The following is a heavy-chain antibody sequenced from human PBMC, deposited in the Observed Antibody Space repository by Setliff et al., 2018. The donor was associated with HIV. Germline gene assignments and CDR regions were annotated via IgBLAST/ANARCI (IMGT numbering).Heavy chain of an antibody. J-gene: IGHJ6*03. CDR2: IIPVFGTA. Sequence: SVKVSCKASGGTFSDSAINWVRQAPGQGLEWMGRIIPVFGTANYAPKFPDRVTLTADKSTSTAYLELSSLRSDDTAVYYCAKEVATTYYYRYMDVWGTG. D-gene: IGHD5-12*01. CDR3: AKEVATTYYYRYMDV. CDR1: GGTFSDSA. V-gene: IGHV1-69*06.